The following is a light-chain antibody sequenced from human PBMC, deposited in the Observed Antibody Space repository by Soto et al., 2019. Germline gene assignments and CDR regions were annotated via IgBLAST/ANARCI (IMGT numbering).Light chain of an antibody. CDR2: WAS. J-gene: IGKJ1*01. Sequence: DIVMTQSPDSLAVSLGERATINCKSSQSLLYSSKNKNYLAWYQQKPGQPPNLLIYWASTRESGVPDRFSGSGSGTEFTRTISSLQAEDVAVYYGQQYYSTPRTFGQGTKVEIK. CDR1: QSLLYSSKNKNY. V-gene: IGKV4-1*01. CDR3: QQYYSTPRT.